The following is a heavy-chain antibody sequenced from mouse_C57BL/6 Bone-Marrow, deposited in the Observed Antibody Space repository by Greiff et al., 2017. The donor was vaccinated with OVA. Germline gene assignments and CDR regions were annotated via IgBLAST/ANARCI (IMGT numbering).Heavy chain of an antibody. CDR2: ICGVGST. D-gene: IGHD2-2*01. Sequence: QVQLQQSGPGLVAPSQSLSITCTVSGFSLTSYGVDWVRQSPGKGLEWLGVICGVGSTNYNSALKSRLSISKDNSKSQVFLKMNSLQTADTAMYYCASFYYGYDWFAYWGQGTLVTVSA. V-gene: IGHV2-6*01. J-gene: IGHJ3*01. CDR1: GFSLTSYG. CDR3: ASFYYGYDWFAY.